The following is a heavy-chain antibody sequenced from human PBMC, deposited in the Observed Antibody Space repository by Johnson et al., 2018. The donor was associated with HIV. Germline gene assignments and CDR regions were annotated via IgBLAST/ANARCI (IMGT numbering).Heavy chain of an antibody. CDR3: TVHSGERTDHDAFDI. D-gene: IGHD1-26*01. J-gene: IGHJ3*02. CDR2: IRSKANSYAT. Sequence: MLLVESGGGLVQPGGSLRLSCAVSGYSVSGSAMHWVRQASGKGLEWVGRIRSKANSYATAYAASVKGRFTISRDDSKNTAYLQMNSLKTEDTAVYYCTVHSGERTDHDAFDIWGQGTMVTVSS. CDR1: GYSVSGSA. V-gene: IGHV3-73*01.